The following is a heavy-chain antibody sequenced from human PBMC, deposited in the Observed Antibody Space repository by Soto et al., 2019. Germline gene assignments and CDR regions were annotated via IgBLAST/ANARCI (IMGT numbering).Heavy chain of an antibody. CDR1: GFTFSSYA. Sequence: GGSLRLSCAASGFTFSSYAMSWVRQAPGKGLEWVSAISGSGGSTYYADSVKGRFTISRDNSKNTLYRQMNSLRAEDTAVYYCAKPPKSIVVVVAATSFDYWGQGTLVTVSS. D-gene: IGHD2-15*01. J-gene: IGHJ4*02. CDR3: AKPPKSIVVVVAATSFDY. V-gene: IGHV3-23*01. CDR2: ISGSGGST.